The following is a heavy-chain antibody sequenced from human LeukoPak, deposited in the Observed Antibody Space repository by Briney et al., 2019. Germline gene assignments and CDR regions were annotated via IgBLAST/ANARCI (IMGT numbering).Heavy chain of an antibody. V-gene: IGHV4-39*07. CDR2: IYYSGST. CDR3: ARDHGQQLVQP. D-gene: IGHD6-13*01. CDR1: GGSISSSSYY. J-gene: IGHJ5*02. Sequence: SETLSLTCTVSGGSISSSSYYWGWIRQPPGKGLEWIGSIYYSGSTYYNPSLKSRVTISVDTSKNQFSLKLSSVTAADTAVYYCARDHGQQLVQPWGQGTLVTVSS.